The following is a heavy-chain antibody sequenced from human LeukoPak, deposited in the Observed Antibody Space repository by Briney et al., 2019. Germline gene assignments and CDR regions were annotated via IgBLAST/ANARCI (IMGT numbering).Heavy chain of an antibody. D-gene: IGHD3-9*01. V-gene: IGHV3-23*01. Sequence: GGSLRLSCAASGFTFSSYAMSWVRQAPGKGLEWVSAISGSGGSTYYADSVKGRFTISRDNSKNALYLQMNSLRAEDTAVYYCAKALRYFDWALDYWGQGTLVTVSS. CDR3: AKALRYFDWALDY. CDR2: ISGSGGST. J-gene: IGHJ4*02. CDR1: GFTFSSYA.